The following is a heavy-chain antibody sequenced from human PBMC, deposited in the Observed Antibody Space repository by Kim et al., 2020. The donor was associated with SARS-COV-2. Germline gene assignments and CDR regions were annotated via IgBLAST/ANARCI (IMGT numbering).Heavy chain of an antibody. V-gene: IGHV3-30*18. CDR1: GFTFSSYG. CDR3: AKPFGDFDY. Sequence: GGSLRLSCAASGFTFSSYGMHWVRQAPGKGLEWVAVISYDGSNKYYADSVKGRFTISRDNSKNTLYLQMNSLGAEDTAVYYCAKPFGDFDYWGQGTLVTVSS. CDR2: ISYDGSNK. D-gene: IGHD3-10*01. J-gene: IGHJ4*02.